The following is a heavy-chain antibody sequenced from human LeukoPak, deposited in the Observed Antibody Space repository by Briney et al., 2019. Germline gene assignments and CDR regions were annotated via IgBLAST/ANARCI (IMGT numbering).Heavy chain of an antibody. D-gene: IGHD6-13*01. V-gene: IGHV1-69*13. CDR3: ARLVGGSSLPPRRFDP. J-gene: IGHJ5*02. CDR2: IIPIFGTA. Sequence: SVKVSCKSSGGTFSSYAIIWVRQAPGQGLEWMGGIIPIFGTANYAQKFQGRVTITADESTSTAYMELSSLRSEDTAVYYCARLVGGSSLPPRRFDPWGQGTLVTVSS. CDR1: GGTFSSYA.